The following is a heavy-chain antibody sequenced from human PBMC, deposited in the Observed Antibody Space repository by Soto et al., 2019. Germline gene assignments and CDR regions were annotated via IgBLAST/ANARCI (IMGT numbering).Heavy chain of an antibody. CDR3: ARHGRDGAEAPSSWFDP. CDR2: IHYSGNT. D-gene: IGHD3-16*01. V-gene: IGHV4-39*01. J-gene: IGHJ5*02. CDR1: GDFISSNVHH. Sequence: SETLSLTCTVSGDFISSNVHHWGWIRQPPGKGLEWIGSIHYSGNTYYNPSLKSRVSMSVDTSKNQFSLNLSSVTAADTAVYYCARHGRDGAEAPSSWFDPWGQGTVVTVSS.